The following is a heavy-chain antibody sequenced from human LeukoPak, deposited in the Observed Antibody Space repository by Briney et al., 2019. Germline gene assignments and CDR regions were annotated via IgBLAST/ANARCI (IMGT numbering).Heavy chain of an antibody. CDR1: GYMFTSHG. CDR3: ARDQVVGATAGTFDS. CDR2: ISAYNGHT. J-gene: IGHJ4*02. Sequence: ASVKVSCKASGYMFTSHGISWVRQAPGRGLEWMGWISAYNGHTNYAQKLQGRVPLTTDTSTSTAYMDLGNLRSDDTAVYFCARDQVVGATAGTFDSWGQGTLVTVSP. V-gene: IGHV1-18*01. D-gene: IGHD1-26*01.